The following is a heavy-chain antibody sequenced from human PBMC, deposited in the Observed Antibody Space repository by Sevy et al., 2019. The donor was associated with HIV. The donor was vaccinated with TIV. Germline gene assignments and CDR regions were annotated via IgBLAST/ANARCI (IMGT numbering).Heavy chain of an antibody. J-gene: IGHJ5*02. D-gene: IGHD2-2*01. Sequence: GGSLRLSCVASGFTFSNYGIHWVRQAPGKGLEWVTFIRFDGSNKYYADSVQGRFTISRDNSKNTLYLQMNSLRPEDTALYYGAKDGHDFSFYPSWFDPWGQGTLVTVSS. CDR1: GFTFSNYG. CDR3: AKDGHDFSFYPSWFDP. CDR2: IRFDGSNK. V-gene: IGHV3-30*02.